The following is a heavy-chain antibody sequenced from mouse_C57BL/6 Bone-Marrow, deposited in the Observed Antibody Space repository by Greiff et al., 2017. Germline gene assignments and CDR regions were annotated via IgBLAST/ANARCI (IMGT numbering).Heavy chain of an antibody. CDR1: GFTFSSYA. CDR3: ARVYYYAMDD. CDR2: ISDGGSYT. V-gene: IGHV5-4*03. J-gene: IGHJ4*01. Sequence: DVKLVESGGGLVKPGGSLKLSCAASGFTFSSYAMSWVRQTPEKRLEWVATISDGGSYTYYPDNVKGRFTISRDNAKNNLYLQMSHLKSEDTAMYYCARVYYYAMDDWGQGTSVTVSS.